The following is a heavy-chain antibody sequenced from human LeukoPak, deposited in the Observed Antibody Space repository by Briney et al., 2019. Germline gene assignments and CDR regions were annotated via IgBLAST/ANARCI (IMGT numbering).Heavy chain of an antibody. CDR1: GFTLSSLA. CDR2: SGTRSGTK. D-gene: IGHD3-10*01. Sequence: GGSLRLSCAASGFTLSSLAMHWVRQAPGKGLEWVSSSGTRSGTKYYADSVMGRFTISRDSAMNSVSLQINSLRAEDTAVYYCLLQMTYGELEDPDFRGQGTLVTVSS. V-gene: IGHV3-21*01. J-gene: IGHJ4*02. CDR3: LLQMTYGELEDPDF.